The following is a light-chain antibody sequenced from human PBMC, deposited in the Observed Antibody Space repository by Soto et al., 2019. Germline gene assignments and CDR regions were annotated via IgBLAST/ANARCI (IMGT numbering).Light chain of an antibody. CDR2: AAS. J-gene: IGKJ4*01. Sequence: DIPMPQSPSSLSASVGDRATITCRASQSITSSLNWYQQKPGKAPTLLIYAASSLQSGVPSRFSGSGSGTDFTLTISSLQPEDFATYYCQQSYSTPFTFGGGTKVEIK. V-gene: IGKV1-39*01. CDR3: QQSYSTPFT. CDR1: QSITSS.